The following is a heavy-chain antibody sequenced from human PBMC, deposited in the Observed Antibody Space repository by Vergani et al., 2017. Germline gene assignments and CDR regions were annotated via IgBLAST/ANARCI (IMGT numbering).Heavy chain of an antibody. D-gene: IGHD4-23*01. CDR3: ARRSSRWGGNVRTSGLLFDY. J-gene: IGHJ4*02. CDR1: GSSFTSYW. CDR2: IYPGDSDT. Sequence: EVQLVQSGAEVKKPGESLKISCTGSGSSFTSYWIGWVRQMPGKGLGWLGIIYPGDSDTRYSPSFQGQVTISADKSSSTAYLQWSSLKASDTAMYYCARRSSRWGGNVRTSGLLFDYWGQGTLVTVSS. V-gene: IGHV5-51*03.